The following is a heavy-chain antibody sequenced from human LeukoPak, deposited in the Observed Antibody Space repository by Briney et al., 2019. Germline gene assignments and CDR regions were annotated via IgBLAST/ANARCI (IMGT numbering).Heavy chain of an antibody. J-gene: IGHJ6*02. Sequence: ASVKVSCKASGYTFTSYGISWMRQAPGQGLEWMGWISAYNGNTNYAQKLQGRVTMTTDTSTSTAYMELRSLRSDDTAVYYCAREGVVGYYYYGMDVWGQGTTVTVSS. V-gene: IGHV1-18*01. CDR1: GYTFTSYG. D-gene: IGHD2-15*01. CDR2: ISAYNGNT. CDR3: AREGVVGYYYYGMDV.